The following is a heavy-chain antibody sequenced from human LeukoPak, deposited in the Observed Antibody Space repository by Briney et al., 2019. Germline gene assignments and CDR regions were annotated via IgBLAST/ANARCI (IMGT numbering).Heavy chain of an antibody. V-gene: IGHV4-34*01. J-gene: IGHJ4*02. CDR2: INHSGST. Sequence: SETLSLTCTVYGGSFSDYYWSWIRQPPGKGLEWIGEINHSGSTNYSPSLKSRVTISVDTSKNQFSLKLSSVTAADTAVYYCARGGRSSYDISGYYYSWGQGTLVTVSS. D-gene: IGHD3-22*01. CDR3: ARGGRSSYDISGYYYS. CDR1: GGSFSDYY.